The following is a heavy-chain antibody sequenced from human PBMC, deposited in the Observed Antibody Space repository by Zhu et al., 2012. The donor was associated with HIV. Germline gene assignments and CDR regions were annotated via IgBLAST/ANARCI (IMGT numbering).Heavy chain of an antibody. CDR1: GGSFSSYY. CDR2: INHSGST. V-gene: IGHV4-34*01. Sequence: QVQLQQWGAGLLKPSETLSLTCAVYGGSFSSYYWSWIRQPPGKGLEWIAEINHSGSTNNDPSLKSRVTVSVYTSKSQFSLKMSSVTAADTAVYYCARHGLGYASKWYRGNWYFDVWGRGTPVTVSS. CDR3: ARHGLGYASKWYRGNWYFDV. D-gene: IGHD2-8*01. J-gene: IGHJ2*01.